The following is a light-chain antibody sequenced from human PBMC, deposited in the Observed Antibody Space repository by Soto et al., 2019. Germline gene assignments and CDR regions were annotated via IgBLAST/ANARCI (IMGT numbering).Light chain of an antibody. Sequence: HSALTQPASVSGSPGQSITISCTGTSADVGGYNFVSWYQHHPGKAPKLMIYDVSNRPSGVSNRFSGSKSANTASLTISGLQAEDEADYYCSSYTSSRTHVVFGGGTKLTVL. J-gene: IGLJ2*01. V-gene: IGLV2-14*03. CDR1: SADVGGYNF. CDR3: SSYTSSRTHVV. CDR2: DVS.